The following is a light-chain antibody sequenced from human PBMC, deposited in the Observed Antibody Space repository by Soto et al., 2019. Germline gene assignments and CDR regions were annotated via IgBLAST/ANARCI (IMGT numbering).Light chain of an antibody. CDR1: QSVSSY. V-gene: IGKV3-11*01. CDR2: DAS. CDR3: QQRSNWPPRLFA. J-gene: IGKJ3*01. Sequence: IVLTQSPATLSLSPGERATLSCRASQSVSSYLAWYHQKPGQAPRHLSYDASNGATGIPARFIGSGSATDFTLAISILDPEDFAVYYCQQRSNWPPRLFAFDPGNKVDIK.